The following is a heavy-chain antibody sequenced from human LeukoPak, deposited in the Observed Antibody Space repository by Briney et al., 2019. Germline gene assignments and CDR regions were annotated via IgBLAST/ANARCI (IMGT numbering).Heavy chain of an antibody. J-gene: IGHJ6*02. CDR3: ATDPYYYYGMDV. Sequence: ASVKVSCKVSGYTLTELSMHWVRQAPGKGLEWMGGFDPEDGETIYAQKFQGRVTMTEDTSTDTAYMELSSLRSEDTAVYYCATDPYYYYGMDVWGQGTTVTVSS. V-gene: IGHV1-24*01. CDR2: FDPEDGET. CDR1: GYTLTELS.